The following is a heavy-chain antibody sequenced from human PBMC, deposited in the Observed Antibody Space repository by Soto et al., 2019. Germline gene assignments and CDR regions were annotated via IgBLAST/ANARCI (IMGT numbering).Heavy chain of an antibody. Sequence: GGSLRLSCAASGFTFSSCGMHWVRQAPGKGLEWVAVIWYDGSNKYYADSVKGRFTISRDNSKNTLYLQMNSLRAEDTAVYYCARDPGTYYYGSGSYLFHYYGMDVWGQGTTVTVSS. CDR3: ARDPGTYYYGSGSYLFHYYGMDV. CDR2: IWYDGSNK. V-gene: IGHV3-33*01. J-gene: IGHJ6*02. CDR1: GFTFSSCG. D-gene: IGHD3-10*01.